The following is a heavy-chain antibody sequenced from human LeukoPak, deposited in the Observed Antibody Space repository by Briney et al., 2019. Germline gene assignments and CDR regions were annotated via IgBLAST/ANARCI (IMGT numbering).Heavy chain of an antibody. CDR1: GFTFSSYW. Sequence: LPGGSLRLSCAASGFTFSSYWMSWVRQAPGKGLEWVAFISNNDYADSVKGRFTISRDTSKNTLYLQMNSLRVDDTAIYYCARESQQLAYFDYWGQGTLVTVSS. J-gene: IGHJ4*02. CDR2: ISNN. V-gene: IGHV3-30*03. D-gene: IGHD6-6*01. CDR3: ARESQQLAYFDY.